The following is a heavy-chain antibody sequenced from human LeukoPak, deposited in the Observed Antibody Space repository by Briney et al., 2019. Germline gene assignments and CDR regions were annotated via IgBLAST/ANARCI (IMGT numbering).Heavy chain of an antibody. D-gene: IGHD2-15*01. CDR2: INHSGST. CDR1: GGSFSGYY. V-gene: IGHV4-34*01. CDR3: ARIRRYCSGGSRYYYYYGMDV. Sequence: SETLSLTCAVYGGSFSGYYWSWIRQPPGKGLEWIGEINHSGSTNYNPSLKSRVTISVDTSKNQFSLKLSSVTAADTAVYYCARIRRYCSGGSRYYYYYGMDVWGQGTTVTVSS. J-gene: IGHJ6*02.